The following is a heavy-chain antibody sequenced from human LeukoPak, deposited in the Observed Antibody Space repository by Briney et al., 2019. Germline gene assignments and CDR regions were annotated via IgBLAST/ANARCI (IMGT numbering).Heavy chain of an antibody. D-gene: IGHD5-24*01. CDR1: GYTFTSYY. Sequence: GASVKVSCKASGYTFTSYYMHWVRQAPGQGLEGMGIINPSGGSTSYAQKFQGRVTMTRDMPTSTVYMELSSLRSEDTAVYYCARVAGDGSYYFDYWGQGTLVTVSS. CDR2: INPSGGST. J-gene: IGHJ4*02. V-gene: IGHV1-46*01. CDR3: ARVAGDGSYYFDY.